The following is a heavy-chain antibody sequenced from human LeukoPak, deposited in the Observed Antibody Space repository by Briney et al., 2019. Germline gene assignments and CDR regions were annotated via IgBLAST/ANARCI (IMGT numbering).Heavy chain of an antibody. CDR3: AKVVVGGRLGVVIGGFDY. CDR2: ISGSGGST. D-gene: IGHD3-3*01. CDR1: GFTFSSYA. J-gene: IGHJ4*02. Sequence: GGSLRLSCAASGFTFSSYAMNWVRQAPGKGLEWVSGISGSGGSTFYADSVKGRFTISRDNSNSTLYLQMNSLRAEDTAVYYCAKVVVGGRLGVVIGGFDYWGQGTLVTVSS. V-gene: IGHV3-23*01.